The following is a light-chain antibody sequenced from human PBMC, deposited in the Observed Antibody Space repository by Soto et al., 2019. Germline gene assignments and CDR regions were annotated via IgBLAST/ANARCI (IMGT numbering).Light chain of an antibody. CDR1: QTLVYSDGNIY. V-gene: IGKV2-30*01. Sequence: DVVMTQSPLSLPVTLGQPASISCRSSQTLVYSDGNIYLNWFQQRPGQSPRRLIYKVSNRDSGVPDRFSGSGSGTDFTLKISSVEAEDVGVYYCMRGTHWPFAFGPGTRVNIK. CDR2: KVS. CDR3: MRGTHWPFA. J-gene: IGKJ3*01.